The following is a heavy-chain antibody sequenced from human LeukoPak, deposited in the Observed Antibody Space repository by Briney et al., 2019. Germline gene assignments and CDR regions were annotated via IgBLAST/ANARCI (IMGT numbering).Heavy chain of an antibody. CDR3: ARESVPAAKEQAAFDI. V-gene: IGHV3-11*04. CDR1: GFTFSDYY. J-gene: IGHJ3*02. CDR2: ISSSSSTI. D-gene: IGHD2-2*01. Sequence: GGSLRLSCAASGFTFSDYYMSWIRQAPGKGLEWVSYISSSSSTIYYADSVKGRFTISRDNAKNSLYLQMNSLRAEDTAVYYCARESVPAAKEQAAFDIWGQGTMVTVSS.